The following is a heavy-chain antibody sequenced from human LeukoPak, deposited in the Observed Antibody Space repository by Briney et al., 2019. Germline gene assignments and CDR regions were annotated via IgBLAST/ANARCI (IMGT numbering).Heavy chain of an antibody. CDR3: AKATDTAMVTGFDY. V-gene: IGHV3-33*06. CDR2: IWYDGSNK. CDR1: GFTFSSYG. J-gene: IGHJ4*02. D-gene: IGHD5-18*01. Sequence: GSLGLSCAASGFTFSSYGMHWVRQAPGKGLEWVAVIWYDGSNKYYADSVKGRFTISRDNSKNTLYLQMNSLRAEDTAVYYCAKATDTAMVTGFDYWGQGTLVTVSS.